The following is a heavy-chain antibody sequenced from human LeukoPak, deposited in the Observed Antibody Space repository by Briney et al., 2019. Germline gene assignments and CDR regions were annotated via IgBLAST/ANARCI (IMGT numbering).Heavy chain of an antibody. J-gene: IGHJ4*02. Sequence: SETLSLTCTVSLDSTTSNFWSWVRQPPGKGLEWIGGIHRSGSPNYNPSLQSRVTISIDRSRNQIALELSSVTAADTAVYYCAREILGGFNPGAYWGQGTLVTVPS. CDR3: AREILGGFNPGAY. CDR2: IHRSGSP. D-gene: IGHD1-14*01. CDR1: LDSTTSNF. V-gene: IGHV4-4*02.